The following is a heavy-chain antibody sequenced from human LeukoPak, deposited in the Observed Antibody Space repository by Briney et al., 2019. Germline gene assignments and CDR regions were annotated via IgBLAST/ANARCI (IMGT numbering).Heavy chain of an antibody. CDR3: ASAPSEIGGYYPEYFRH. CDR1: GFTLSGYC. CDR2: IKSEGGA. D-gene: IGHD3-22*01. J-gene: IGHJ1*01. Sequence: GGSLRLSCAASGFTLSGYCMHWGRQAPGKGLGWVSRIKSEGGANYADSVKGRFTISRDNAKNTVSLQMNRLRAEDTGVYYCASAPSEIGGYYPEYFRHWGQGTLVIVSS. V-gene: IGHV3-74*01.